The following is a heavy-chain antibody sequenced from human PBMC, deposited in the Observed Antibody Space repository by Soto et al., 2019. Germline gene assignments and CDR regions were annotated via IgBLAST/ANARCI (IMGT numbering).Heavy chain of an antibody. CDR2: IYWNDDK. J-gene: IGHJ5*02. Sequence: SGPTLVNPTQPLTLTFIFSGFSLITSGGGVGWIRHPPGKALEWLGFIYWNDDKRYSPSLKSRLTITKDTSKNQVVLTMTNMDPVDTATYYCAKSGSSGWYGWFDPWGQGTLVTVSS. D-gene: IGHD6-19*01. CDR1: GFSLITSGGG. V-gene: IGHV2-5*01. CDR3: AKSGSSGWYGWFDP.